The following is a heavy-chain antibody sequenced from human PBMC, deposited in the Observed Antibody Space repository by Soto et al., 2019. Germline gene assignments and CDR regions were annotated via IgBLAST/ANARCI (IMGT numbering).Heavy chain of an antibody. V-gene: IGHV4-59*01. CDR1: GGSISSYY. CDR3: AREMAQGGGYNASAFDY. CDR2: IYYSGST. D-gene: IGHD3-16*01. Sequence: SETLSLTCTVSGGSISSYYWSWIRQPPGKGLEWIGYIYYSGSTNYNPSLKSRVTISVDTSKNQFSLKLSSVTAADTAVYYCAREMAQGGGYNASAFDYWGQGTLVTVS. J-gene: IGHJ4*02.